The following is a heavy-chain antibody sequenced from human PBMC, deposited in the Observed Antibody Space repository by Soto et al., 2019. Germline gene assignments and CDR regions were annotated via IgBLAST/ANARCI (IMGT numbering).Heavy chain of an antibody. CDR2: IYYSGST. Sequence: SETLSLTCTVSGGSISSYYWSWIRQPPGKGLEWIGYIYYSGSTNYNPSLKSRVTISVDTSMNQFSLKLSSVTAADTAVYYCAREAPGIQGAFDIWGQGTMVTVSS. CDR1: GGSISSYY. J-gene: IGHJ3*02. V-gene: IGHV4-59*01. CDR3: AREAPGIQGAFDI. D-gene: IGHD3-10*01.